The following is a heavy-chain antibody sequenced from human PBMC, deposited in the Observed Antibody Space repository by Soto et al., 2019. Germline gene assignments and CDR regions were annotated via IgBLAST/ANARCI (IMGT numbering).Heavy chain of an antibody. J-gene: IGHJ4*02. V-gene: IGHV3-23*01. CDR3: AKEPYYYDSSGSYYFDY. CDR2: ISGSGGST. Sequence: GGSLRLSCAASGFTFSSYAMSWVRQAPGKGLEWVSAISGSGGSTYHADSVKGRFTISRDNSKNTLYLQMNSLRAEDTAVYYCAKEPYYYDSSGSYYFDYWGQGTLVTVSS. CDR1: GFTFSSYA. D-gene: IGHD3-22*01.